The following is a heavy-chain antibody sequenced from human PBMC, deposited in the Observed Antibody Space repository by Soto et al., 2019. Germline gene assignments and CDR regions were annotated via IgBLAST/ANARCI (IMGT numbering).Heavy chain of an antibody. CDR3: AKDLDYSNYVGSDY. Sequence: GALRLSCAASGFTFSSYGMHWVRQAPGKGLEWVAAISYDGSKKDYADSVKGRFTISRDNSKNTLYLQMNSLRAEDTAVYYCAKDLDYSNYVGSDYWGQGTLVTVSS. J-gene: IGHJ4*02. D-gene: IGHD4-4*01. CDR1: GFTFSSYG. V-gene: IGHV3-30*18. CDR2: ISYDGSKK.